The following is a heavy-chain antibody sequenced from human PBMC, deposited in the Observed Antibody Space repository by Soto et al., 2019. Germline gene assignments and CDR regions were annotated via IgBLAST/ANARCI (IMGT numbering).Heavy chain of an antibody. CDR2: IIPIFGTA. CDR3: ARGGHDYGYYYLYSYGMDV. Sequence: QVQRVQSGADVQKPGSSVKVSCKAYGGTFRSYAISWVRHAPVQGLEWMGGIIPIFGTANYAQKFQARVTITADESTGTGYMELSSLRSEDTAVYYCARGGHDYGYYYLYSYGMDVCGQGTTVTVSS. CDR1: GGTFRSYA. J-gene: IGHJ6*02. V-gene: IGHV1-69*01. D-gene: IGHD4-17*01.